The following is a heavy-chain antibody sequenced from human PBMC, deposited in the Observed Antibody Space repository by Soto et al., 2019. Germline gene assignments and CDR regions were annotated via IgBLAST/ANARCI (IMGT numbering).Heavy chain of an antibody. CDR1: GGSISSYY. J-gene: IGHJ4*02. CDR2: IYYSGST. V-gene: IGHV4-59*08. D-gene: IGHD2-15*01. Sequence: SETLSLTCTVSGGSISSYYWSWIRQPPGKGLEWIGYIYYSGSTNYNPSLKSRVTISVDTSKNQFSLKLSSVTAADTAVYYCASRLYSFHYFDYWGQGTLVTVSS. CDR3: ASRLYSFHYFDY.